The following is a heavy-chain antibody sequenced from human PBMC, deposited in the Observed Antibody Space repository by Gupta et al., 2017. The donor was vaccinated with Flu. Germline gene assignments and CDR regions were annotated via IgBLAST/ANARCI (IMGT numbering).Heavy chain of an antibody. V-gene: IGHV3-23*01. CDR3: AKRCDYYDSSGYYFDY. CDR1: GFTFSSYA. CDR2: ISGSGGST. D-gene: IGHD3-22*01. Sequence: EVQLLESGGGLVQPGGSLRLSCAASGFTFSSYAMSWVRQAPVKGLEWVSAISGSGGSTYYADSVKGRFTISRDNSKNTLYLQMNSLRAEDTAVYYCAKRCDYYDSSGYYFDYWGQGTLVTVSS. J-gene: IGHJ4*02.